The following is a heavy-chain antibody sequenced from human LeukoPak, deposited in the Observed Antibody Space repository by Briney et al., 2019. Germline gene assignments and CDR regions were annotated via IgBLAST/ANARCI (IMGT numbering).Heavy chain of an antibody. CDR3: ARHNYYGSGSLDY. CDR1: GGSMSSSSYY. D-gene: IGHD3-10*01. Sequence: PSETLSLTCTVSGGSMSSSSYYWGWVRQPPGKGLEWIVRFYYSGSTYYNPALKRRLTISVDTSKHQFSLKLSSVTAADTAVYYCARHNYYGSGSLDYWGQGTLVIVSS. J-gene: IGHJ4*02. CDR2: FYYSGST. V-gene: IGHV4-39*01.